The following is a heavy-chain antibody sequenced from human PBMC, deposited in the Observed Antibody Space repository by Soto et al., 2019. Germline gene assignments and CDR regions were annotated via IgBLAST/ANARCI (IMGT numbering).Heavy chain of an antibody. D-gene: IGHD1-20*01. J-gene: IGHJ4*02. CDR2: LYPDGRA. V-gene: IGHV3-53*01. Sequence: GGSLRLSCAASGFTVNSNYLTWVRQAPGKGLKWVSVLYPDGRADYADSVQGRFSISTDNSENSVYLQMNTLRAEDTAVYYCARGLGREYHDNRNYFHLDYWGQGTLVTVSS. CDR1: GFTVNSNY. CDR3: ARGLGREYHDNRNYFHLDY.